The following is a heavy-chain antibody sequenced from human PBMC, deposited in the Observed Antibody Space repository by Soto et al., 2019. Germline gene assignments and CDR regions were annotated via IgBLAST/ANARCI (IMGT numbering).Heavy chain of an antibody. Sequence: QVQLQESGPGLVKPSETLSLTCTVSGGSISSYYWSWIRQPPGKGLEWIGYIYYSGSTNYNPSLKSRVTISVDTSKNQFPLKLSSVTAADTAVYYCARDGDYYGMDVWGQGTTVTVSS. J-gene: IGHJ6*02. CDR3: ARDGDYYGMDV. V-gene: IGHV4-59*12. CDR2: IYYSGST. D-gene: IGHD3-10*01. CDR1: GGSISSYY.